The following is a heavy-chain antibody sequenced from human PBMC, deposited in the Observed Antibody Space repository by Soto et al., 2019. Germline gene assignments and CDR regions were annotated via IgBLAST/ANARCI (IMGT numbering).Heavy chain of an antibody. CDR2: INPNSGGT. J-gene: IGHJ5*02. Sequence: ASVKVSCKASGYTFTGYYMHWVRQAPGQGLEWLGWINPNSGGTNYAQKFQGWVTMTRDTSISTAYMELSRLRSDDTAVYYCARGQVVVAATVYEPLPWFDPWGQGTLVTVSS. CDR1: GYTFTGYY. V-gene: IGHV1-2*04. CDR3: ARGQVVVAATVYEPLPWFDP. D-gene: IGHD2-15*01.